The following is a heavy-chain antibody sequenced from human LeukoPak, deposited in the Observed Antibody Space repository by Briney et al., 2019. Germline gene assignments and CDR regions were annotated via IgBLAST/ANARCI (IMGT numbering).Heavy chain of an antibody. Sequence: PGGSLRLSCVPSGFTFRRYWMHGVRQAPGKGLVWVARINSDGSSTTYADSVKGRFTISRDNAKNMLHLQMSSLRAEDTAVYYCARKGAVAGTVDYWGQGTLVTVSS. J-gene: IGHJ4*02. CDR1: GFTFRRYW. V-gene: IGHV3-74*01. CDR3: ARKGAVAGTVDY. D-gene: IGHD6-19*01. CDR2: INSDGSST.